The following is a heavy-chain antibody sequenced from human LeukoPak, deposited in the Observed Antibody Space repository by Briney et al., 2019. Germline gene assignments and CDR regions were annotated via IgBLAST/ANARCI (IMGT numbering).Heavy chain of an antibody. CDR3: ARVPWAVAGTTRPAYYCYGMDV. CDR1: GGSFSGYY. J-gene: IGHJ6*04. V-gene: IGHV4-34*01. D-gene: IGHD6-19*01. CDR2: INHSGST. Sequence: KPSETLSLTCAVYGGSFSGYYWSWIRQPPGKGLEWIGEINHSGSTNYNPSLKSRVTISVDTSKNQFSLKLSSVTAADTAVYYCARVPWAVAGTTRPAYYCYGMDVWGKGTTVTVSS.